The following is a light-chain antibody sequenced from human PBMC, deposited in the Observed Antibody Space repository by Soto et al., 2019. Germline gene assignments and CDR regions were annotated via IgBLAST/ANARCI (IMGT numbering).Light chain of an antibody. CDR1: QSVNSN. CDR2: VAS. CDR3: QQYNVWPLT. J-gene: IGKJ4*01. Sequence: EIVMTQSPVTLSVSPGDRATLSCRASQSVNSNLAWYQQKPGQTPKLLIYVASTMATGIPARFSGSGSGTKFTLTISSLQSEDFAVYCCQQYNVWPLTFGGGTKVEFK. V-gene: IGKV3-15*01.